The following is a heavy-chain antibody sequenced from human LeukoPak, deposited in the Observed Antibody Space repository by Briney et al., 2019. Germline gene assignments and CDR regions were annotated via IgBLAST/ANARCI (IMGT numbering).Heavy chain of an antibody. V-gene: IGHV4-59*01. Sequence: SETLSLTCTVSGGSISPYYWSWIRQPPGKGLEWIGYIYYNGITSYKPSLKGRVTISVDTSKKQFPLKLSSVTDADTAVYYCARGYYYDNSGYPDALDIWGQGTMVTVSS. D-gene: IGHD3-22*01. CDR2: IYYNGIT. J-gene: IGHJ3*02. CDR3: ARGYYYDNSGYPDALDI. CDR1: GGSISPYY.